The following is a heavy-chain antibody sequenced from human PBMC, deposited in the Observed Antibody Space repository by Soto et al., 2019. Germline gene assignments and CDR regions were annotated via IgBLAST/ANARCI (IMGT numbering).Heavy chain of an antibody. CDR2: INHSGGT. V-gene: IGHV4-34*01. J-gene: IGHJ6*02. CDR1: GGSFSGYY. CDR3: ARGRIAAVSALYYYYGMDV. D-gene: IGHD6-13*01. Sequence: SETLSLTCAVYGGSFSGYYWSWIRQPPGKGLEWIGEINHSGGTNYNPSLKSRVTISVDTSKNQFSLKLSSVTAADTAVYYCARGRIAAVSALYYYYGMDVWGQGTTVTVSS.